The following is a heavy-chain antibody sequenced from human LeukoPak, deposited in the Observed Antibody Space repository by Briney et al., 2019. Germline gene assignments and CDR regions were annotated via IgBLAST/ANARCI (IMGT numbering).Heavy chain of an antibody. CDR3: ARLVYYYGSGSYLYDWFDP. D-gene: IGHD3-10*01. CDR1: GFTFSDYY. CDR2: ISSSSSYT. Sequence: GGSLRLSCAASGFTFSDYYMSWIRQAPGKGLEWASYISSSSSYTNYADSVKGRFTIPRDNAKNSLYLQMNSLRAEDTAVYYCARLVYYYGSGSYLYDWFDPWGQGTLVTVSS. V-gene: IGHV3-11*06. J-gene: IGHJ5*02.